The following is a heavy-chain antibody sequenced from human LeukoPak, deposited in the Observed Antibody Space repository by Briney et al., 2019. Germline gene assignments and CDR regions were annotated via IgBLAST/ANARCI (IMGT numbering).Heavy chain of an antibody. CDR3: ARSGQGGYCSSTSCYLYAFDI. V-gene: IGHV3-21*01. CDR2: ISSSSSYI. J-gene: IGHJ3*02. Sequence: PGRSLRLSCAASGFTFSSYSMNWVRQAPGKGLEWVSSISSSSSYIYYADSVKGRFTISRDNAKNSLYLQMNSLRAEDTAVYYCARSGQGGYCSSTSCYLYAFDIWGQGTMVTVSS. CDR1: GFTFSSYS. D-gene: IGHD2-2*01.